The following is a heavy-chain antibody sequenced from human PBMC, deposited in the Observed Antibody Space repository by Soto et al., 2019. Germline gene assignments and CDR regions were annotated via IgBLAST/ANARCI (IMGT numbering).Heavy chain of an antibody. V-gene: IGHV2-5*02. CDR1: AFSLSTGGVG. CDR3: IQSRCGGDCLQSYASYYYYGMDV. Sequence: SGPTLVNPTQTLTLTCTFSAFSLSTGGVGVGWIRQPPGKALEWLALIYWDDEKRYSPSLRSRLTITKDTSKNKVVLTMTNMDPVDTATYYCIQSRCGGDCLQSYASYYYYGMDVWGQGTTVTVSS. D-gene: IGHD2-21*02. J-gene: IGHJ6*01. CDR2: IYWDDEK.